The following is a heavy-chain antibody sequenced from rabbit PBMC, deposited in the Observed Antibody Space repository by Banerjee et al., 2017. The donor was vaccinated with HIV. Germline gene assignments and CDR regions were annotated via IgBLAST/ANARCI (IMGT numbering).Heavy chain of an antibody. Sequence: QSLEESGGDLVKPGASLTLTCTASGFSFSSRYWICWVRQAPGKGLEWIGCIVTGDGSTYYASWAKGRFTISKTSSTTVELKMTSLTAADTATYFCARESIDGFAGYDLWGPGTLVTVS. D-gene: IGHD4-2*01. CDR2: IVTGDGST. V-gene: IGHV1S40*01. J-gene: IGHJ4*01. CDR3: ARESIDGFAGYDL. CDR1: GFSFSSRYW.